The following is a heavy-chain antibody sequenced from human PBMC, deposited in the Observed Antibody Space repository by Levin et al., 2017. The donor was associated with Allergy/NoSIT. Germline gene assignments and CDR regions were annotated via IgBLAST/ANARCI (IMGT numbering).Heavy chain of an antibody. J-gene: IGHJ3*02. D-gene: IGHD3-10*01. V-gene: IGHV3-53*01. CDR2: IHDDGDT. Sequence: GESLKISCAASGFTVSNYYMNWLRQAPGKGLEWVSLIHDDGDTYYADSVKGRFTLSRDSSKNTLSLQMNSLRAEDTAVYYCARDYFGSGSSWVSLDIWGQGTMVSVSA. CDR3: ARDYFGSGSSWVSLDI. CDR1: GFTVSNYY.